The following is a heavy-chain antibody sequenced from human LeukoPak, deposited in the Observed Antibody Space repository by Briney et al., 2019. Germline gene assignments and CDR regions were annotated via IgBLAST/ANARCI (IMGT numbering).Heavy chain of an antibody. V-gene: IGHV4-39*07. Sequence: SETLSLTCTVSGGSISSSSYYWGWIRQPPGKGLEWIGSIYYSGCTYYNPSLKSRVTISVDTSKNQFSLKLSSVTAADTAVYYCARDPGTYDFWSGYYYYYMDVWGKGTTVTVSS. CDR1: GGSISSSSYY. J-gene: IGHJ6*03. CDR3: ARDPGTYDFWSGYYYYYMDV. D-gene: IGHD3-3*01. CDR2: IYYSGCT.